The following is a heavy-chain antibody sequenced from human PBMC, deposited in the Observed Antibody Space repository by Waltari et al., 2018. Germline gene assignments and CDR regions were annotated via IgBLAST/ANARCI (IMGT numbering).Heavy chain of an antibody. CDR2: TYTSGST. J-gene: IGHJ3*02. V-gene: IGHV4-61*02. Sequence: QVQLQESGPGLVKPSQTLSLTCTVSGGSISSGSYYWSWIRQPAGKGLEWIGRTYTSGSTNYNPARKSRVTISVDTSKNQFSLKLSSVTAADTAVYYCARDSGGTYDAFDIWGQGTMVTVSS. CDR3: ARDSGGTYDAFDI. CDR1: GGSISSGSYY. D-gene: IGHD3-16*01.